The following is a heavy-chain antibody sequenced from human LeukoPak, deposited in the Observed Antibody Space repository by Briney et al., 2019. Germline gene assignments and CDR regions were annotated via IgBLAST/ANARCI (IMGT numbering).Heavy chain of an antibody. CDR2: ISGSGGST. D-gene: IGHD3-22*01. CDR1: GFTFSSYA. J-gene: IGHJ5*02. V-gene: IGHV3-23*01. CDR3: ASTNAYYDSSGLT. Sequence: PGGSLRLSCAASGFTFSSYAMSWVRQAPGKGLEWVSAISGSGGSTYYADSVKGRFTVSRDNSKNTLYLQMNSLRDEDTAVYYCASTNAYYDSSGLTWGQGTLVTVSS.